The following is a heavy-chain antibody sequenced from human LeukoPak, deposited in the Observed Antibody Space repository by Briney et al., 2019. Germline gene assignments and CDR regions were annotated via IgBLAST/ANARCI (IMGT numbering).Heavy chain of an antibody. CDR3: ARATTTYYFDS. Sequence: SETLSLTCTVSGGSISSYYWSWIRQPPGKGLEWIGYISDSGSTNYNSPLESRITMSLDTSKNQFSLKLTSLTAADTAVYYCARATTTYYFDSWGQGILVTVSS. CDR2: ISDSGST. V-gene: IGHV4-59*01. D-gene: IGHD4-11*01. J-gene: IGHJ4*02. CDR1: GGSISSYY.